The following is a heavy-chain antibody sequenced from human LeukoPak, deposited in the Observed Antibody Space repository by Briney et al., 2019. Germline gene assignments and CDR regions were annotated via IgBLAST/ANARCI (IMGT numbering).Heavy chain of an antibody. J-gene: IGHJ1*01. CDR1: GFTFSNYA. V-gene: IGHV3-23*01. CDR2: ISGGGTPT. CDR3: ARDLDDYNGLPPSFQH. Sequence: GGSLRLSCAASGFTFSNYAMSWVRQAPGKGLEWVSTISGGGTPTYSADSVKGRFTISRDNSKNTLYLQMNRLRAEDTAVYYCARDLDDYNGLPPSFQHWGQGTLVTVSS. D-gene: IGHD5-24*01.